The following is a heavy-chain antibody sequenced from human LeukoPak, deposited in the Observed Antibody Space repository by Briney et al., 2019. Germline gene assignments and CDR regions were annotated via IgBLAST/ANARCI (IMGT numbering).Heavy chain of an antibody. V-gene: IGHV3-20*04. CDR3: ARAVEGIAAAGTGRGLYYYYYMDV. CDR1: GFTFDDYG. Sequence: GGSLRLSCAASGFTFDDYGMSWGGQAPGKGGEWGSGINWNGGSKVYADSVKGRFTIYRDNAKNSLYLKMKSLRAEDRALYYCARAVEGIAAAGTGRGLYYYYYMDVWGKGTTVTVSS. J-gene: IGHJ6*03. CDR2: INWNGGSK. D-gene: IGHD6-13*01.